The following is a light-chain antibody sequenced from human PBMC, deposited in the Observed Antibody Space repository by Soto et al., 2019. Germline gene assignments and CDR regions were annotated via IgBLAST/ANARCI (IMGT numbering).Light chain of an antibody. CDR1: SSNIGSNT. V-gene: IGLV1-44*01. CDR2: SNN. CDR3: AAWDDSLNGPV. Sequence: QSVLTQPPSASGTPGQRVPISCSGSSSNIGSNTVNWYQQLPGTPPKLLIYSNNQRPSGVPDRFSGSKSGTSASLAISGLQSEDEADYYCAAWDDSLNGPVFGGGTKVTVL. J-gene: IGLJ3*02.